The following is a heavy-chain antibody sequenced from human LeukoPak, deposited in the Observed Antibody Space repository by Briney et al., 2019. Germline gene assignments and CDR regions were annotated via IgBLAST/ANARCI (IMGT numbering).Heavy chain of an antibody. CDR2: ISRNGGST. J-gene: IGHJ3*02. D-gene: IGHD4/OR15-4a*01. CDR3: VKESGFMVAPNSAFDI. CDR1: GFTFNSYP. V-gene: IGHV3-64D*06. Sequence: GGSLRLSCSASGFTFNSYPVHWVRQAPGKGLEYVSGISRNGGSTYYADSVKGRFTVSRDNSKNTLYLQMSSLRAEDTAVYYCVKESGFMVAPNSAFDIWGQGTMVTVPS.